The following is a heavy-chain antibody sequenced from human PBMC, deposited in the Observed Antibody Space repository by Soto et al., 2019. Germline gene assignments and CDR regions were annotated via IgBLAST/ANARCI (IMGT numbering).Heavy chain of an antibody. Sequence: EVQLLESGGGLVQPGGSLRLSCAASGFTFSSYAMSWVRQAPGKGLEWVSVISGSGDSTYYADSVKGRFTISRDNSKNTLYLQMNSLRAEDTAVYYCARRNSGWYLDYWGQGTLVTVSS. CDR3: ARRNSGWYLDY. V-gene: IGHV3-23*01. J-gene: IGHJ4*02. D-gene: IGHD6-19*01. CDR1: GFTFSSYA. CDR2: ISGSGDST.